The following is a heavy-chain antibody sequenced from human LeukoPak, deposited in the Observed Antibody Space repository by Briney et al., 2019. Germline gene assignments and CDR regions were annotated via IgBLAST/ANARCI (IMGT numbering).Heavy chain of an antibody. J-gene: IGHJ6*02. Sequence: GGSLRLSCAASGFTFDDYTMPWVRQAPGKGLEWVSLISWDGGSTYYADSVKGRFTISRDNSKNSLYLQMNSLRTEDTALYYCAKDQGYSYGKNYYYYYGMDVWGQGTTVTVSS. CDR2: ISWDGGST. CDR3: AKDQGYSYGKNYYYYYGMDV. V-gene: IGHV3-43*01. CDR1: GFTFDDYT. D-gene: IGHD5-18*01.